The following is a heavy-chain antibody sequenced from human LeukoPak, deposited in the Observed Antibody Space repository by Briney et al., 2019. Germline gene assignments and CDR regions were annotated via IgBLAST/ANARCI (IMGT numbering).Heavy chain of an antibody. Sequence: PGGSLRLSCAASGFTVSSNYMSWVRQAPGKGLEWVSVIYSGGSTYYADSVQGRFTISRDNSKNTLYLQMNSLRAEDAAVYYCTAPRPPYWGQGTLVTVSS. V-gene: IGHV3-66*01. CDR2: IYSGGST. J-gene: IGHJ4*02. CDR1: GFTVSSNY. CDR3: TAPRPPY. D-gene: IGHD6-6*01.